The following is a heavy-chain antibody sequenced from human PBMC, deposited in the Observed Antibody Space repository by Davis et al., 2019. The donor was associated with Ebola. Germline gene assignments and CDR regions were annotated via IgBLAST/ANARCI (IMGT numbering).Heavy chain of an antibody. D-gene: IGHD3-22*01. Sequence: GESLKISCAASGFTFSNAWMSWVRQAPGKGLEWVSVIYSGGSTYYADSVKGRFTISRDNSKNTLYLQMNSLRAEDTAVYYCARASHYDSSGYYYDHYGMDVWGQGTTVTVSS. CDR2: IYSGGST. J-gene: IGHJ6*02. V-gene: IGHV3-66*01. CDR3: ARASHYDSSGYYYDHYGMDV. CDR1: GFTFSNAW.